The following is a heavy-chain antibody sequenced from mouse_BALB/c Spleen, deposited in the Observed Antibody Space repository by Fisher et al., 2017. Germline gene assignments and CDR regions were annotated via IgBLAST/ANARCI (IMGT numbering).Heavy chain of an antibody. V-gene: IGHV1-9*01. CDR3: ARKARGTLYAMDY. J-gene: IGHJ4*01. D-gene: IGHD3-1*01. Sequence: KFKGKATFTADTSSNTAYMQLSSLTSEDSAVYYCARKARGTLYAMDYWGQGTSVTVSS.